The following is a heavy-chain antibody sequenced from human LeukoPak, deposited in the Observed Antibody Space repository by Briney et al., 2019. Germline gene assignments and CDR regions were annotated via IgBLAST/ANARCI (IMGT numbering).Heavy chain of an antibody. D-gene: IGHD5-18*01. CDR1: GFTFSDYY. CDR3: ATHHTAMVTRDY. J-gene: IGHJ4*02. V-gene: IGHV3-11*01. Sequence: GGSLRLSCAASGFTFSDYYMSWIRQAPGKGLEGVSYISSSGSTIYYADAVKGRFTISRDNAKNSLYLQMNSLRAEDTAVYYCATHHTAMVTRDYWGQGTLVTVSS. CDR2: ISSSGSTI.